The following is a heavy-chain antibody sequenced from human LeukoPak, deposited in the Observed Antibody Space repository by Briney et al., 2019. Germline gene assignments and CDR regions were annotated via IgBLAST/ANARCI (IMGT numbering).Heavy chain of an antibody. J-gene: IGHJ5*02. CDR1: GGSFSGYY. Sequence: SETLSLTCAVYGGSFSGYYWSWIRQPPGKGLEWIGEINHSGSTNYNPSLKSRVTISVDTSKNQFSLKLSSVTAADTAVYYCARIIAARLGRRGWFDPWGQGTLVTVSS. V-gene: IGHV4-34*01. D-gene: IGHD6-6*01. CDR2: INHSGST. CDR3: ARIIAARLGRRGWFDP.